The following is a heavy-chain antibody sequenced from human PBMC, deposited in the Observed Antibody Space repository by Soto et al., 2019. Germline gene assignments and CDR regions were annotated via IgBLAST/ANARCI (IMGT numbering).Heavy chain of an antibody. Sequence: QVQLVESGGGLVKPGGSLRLSSAASGFTFSDYYMTWIRQAPGKGLEWVSYISSSGSTIYYADSVKGRFTISRDNAKNXXFLQMNSLRAEDTAVYYCARVRYYDSGSSINWFAPWGQGTLVTVSS. J-gene: IGHJ5*02. D-gene: IGHD3-10*01. CDR2: ISSSGSTI. CDR3: ARVRYYDSGSSINWFAP. CDR1: GFTFSDYY. V-gene: IGHV3-11*01.